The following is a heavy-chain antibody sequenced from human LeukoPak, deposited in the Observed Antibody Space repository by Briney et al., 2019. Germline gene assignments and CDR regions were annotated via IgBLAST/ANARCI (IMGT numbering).Heavy chain of an antibody. D-gene: IGHD2-2*02. V-gene: IGHV3-30*02. CDR1: GFTCSSYG. J-gene: IGHJ4*02. CDR2: IRYDGSNK. Sequence: GGSLRLSRAASGFTCSSYGMRWVRQAPGKGLEWVAFIRYDGSNKYYADSVKGRFTISRDNSKNTLYLQMNSLRAEDTAVYYCAKSVTYTGPGDYWGQGTLVTVSS. CDR3: AKSVTYTGPGDY.